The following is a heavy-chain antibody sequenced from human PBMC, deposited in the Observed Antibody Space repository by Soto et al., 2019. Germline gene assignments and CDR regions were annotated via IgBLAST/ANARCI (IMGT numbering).Heavy chain of an antibody. CDR1: GFTFSSYA. Sequence: QVQLVESGGGVVQPGRSLRLSCAASGFTFSSYAMHWVRQAPGKGLEWVAVISYDGSNKYYADSVKGRFTISRDNSKNTLYLQMNSLRAEDTAVYYCARDGDGVLGDYWGQGTLVTVSS. D-gene: IGHD4-17*01. J-gene: IGHJ4*02. V-gene: IGHV3-30-3*01. CDR2: ISYDGSNK. CDR3: ARDGDGVLGDY.